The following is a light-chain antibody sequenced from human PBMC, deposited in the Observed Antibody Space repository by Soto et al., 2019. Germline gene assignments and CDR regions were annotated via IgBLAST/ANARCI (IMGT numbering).Light chain of an antibody. J-gene: IGKJ1*01. V-gene: IGKV3-15*01. CDR3: QQYNKWPRT. CDR2: GAS. CDR1: ESVSTN. Sequence: EIDMRQSASTLSLAPGERVTHSCRSSESVSTNLAWSQQKAGQAPRRLISGASTRATGIPARFSGSGSGTEFTLTISRLQSEDVAVYYCQQYNKWPRTFGQGTKVDIK.